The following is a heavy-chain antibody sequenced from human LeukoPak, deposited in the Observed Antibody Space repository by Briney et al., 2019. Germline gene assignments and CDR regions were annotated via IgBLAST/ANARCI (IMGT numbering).Heavy chain of an antibody. V-gene: IGHV3-30*18. Sequence: GGSLRLSCAASGFTFSSYGMHWVRQAPGKGLEWVAVISYDGSNKYYADSVKGRFTISRDNSKNTLYLQMNSLRAEDTAVYYCAKGRSSGWYFGAFDIWGQGTMVTVSS. CDR1: GFTFSSYG. D-gene: IGHD6-19*01. CDR3: AKGRSSGWYFGAFDI. CDR2: ISYDGSNK. J-gene: IGHJ3*02.